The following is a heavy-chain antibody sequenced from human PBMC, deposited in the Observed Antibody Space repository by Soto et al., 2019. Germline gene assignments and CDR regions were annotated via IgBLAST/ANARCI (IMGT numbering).Heavy chain of an antibody. V-gene: IGHV1-3*01. CDR3: ARDGGAAYSSSWEPPDY. CDR1: GYTFTSYA. D-gene: IGHD6-13*01. Sequence: QVQLVQSGAEVKKPGASVKVSCKASGYTFTSYAMHWVRQAPGQRLEWMGWINAGNGNTKYSQKFQGRVTITRDTSASTAYMELSSLRSEDTAVYYCARDGGAAYSSSWEPPDYWGQGTLVTVSS. J-gene: IGHJ4*02. CDR2: INAGNGNT.